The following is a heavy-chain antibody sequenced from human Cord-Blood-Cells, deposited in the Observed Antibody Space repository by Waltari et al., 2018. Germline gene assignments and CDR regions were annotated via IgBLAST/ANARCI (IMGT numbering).Heavy chain of an antibody. CDR1: GGSFSGYY. D-gene: IGHD5-12*01. Sequence: QVQLQQWGAGLLKPSETLSLTCAVYGGSFSGYYWSWIGQPPGKGLEWIGEINHSGSTNYNPSLKSRVTISVDTSKNQFSLKLSSVTAADTAVYYCARISVDIVATNDYWGQGTLVTVSS. V-gene: IGHV4-34*01. CDR2: INHSGST. J-gene: IGHJ4*02. CDR3: ARISVDIVATNDY.